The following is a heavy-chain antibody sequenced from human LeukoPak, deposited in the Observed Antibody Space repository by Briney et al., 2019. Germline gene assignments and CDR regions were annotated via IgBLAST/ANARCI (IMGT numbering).Heavy chain of an antibody. Sequence: GGSLRLSCAASGFTFSSYGMHWVRQAPGKGLEGVAVIWYDGSNKYYADSVKGRFTISRDNSKNTLYLQMNSLRAEDTAVYYCARDRQWLVYGMDVWGQGTTVTVSS. V-gene: IGHV3-33*01. CDR1: GFTFSSYG. D-gene: IGHD6-19*01. J-gene: IGHJ6*02. CDR2: IWYDGSNK. CDR3: ARDRQWLVYGMDV.